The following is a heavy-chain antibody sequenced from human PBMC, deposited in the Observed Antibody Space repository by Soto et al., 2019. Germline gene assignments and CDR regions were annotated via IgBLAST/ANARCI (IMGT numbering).Heavy chain of an antibody. Sequence: QLQLQESGPGLVKPSETLSLTCTVSGGSIISSSYYWAWIRQPPGKGLEWLGNIDYSGNTYYNPSLERRVAISVDTSKNQFSLKLTSVTAVDTAVYYCPRHVSVSGYEYYFDQWGQGTLVTVSS. CDR1: GGSIISSSYY. CDR2: IDYSGNT. J-gene: IGHJ4*02. CDR3: PRHVSVSGYEYYFDQ. D-gene: IGHD5-12*01. V-gene: IGHV4-39*01.